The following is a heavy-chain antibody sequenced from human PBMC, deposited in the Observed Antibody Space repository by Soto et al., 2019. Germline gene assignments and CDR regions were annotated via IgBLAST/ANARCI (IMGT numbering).Heavy chain of an antibody. J-gene: IGHJ4*02. Sequence: SETLSLTCAVYGGSSSGYYWSWIRQPPGKGLEWIGEINHSGSTNYNPSLKSRVTISVDTSKNQFSLRLSSVTAADTAVYYCARGRRSSSIDYWGQGTLVTVSS. D-gene: IGHD6-6*01. CDR1: GGSSSGYY. V-gene: IGHV4-34*01. CDR3: ARGRRSSSIDY. CDR2: INHSGST.